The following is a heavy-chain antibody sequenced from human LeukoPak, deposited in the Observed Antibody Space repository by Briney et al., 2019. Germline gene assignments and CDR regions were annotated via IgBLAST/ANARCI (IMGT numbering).Heavy chain of an antibody. J-gene: IGHJ6*02. Sequence: ASVKVSCKASGGTFSIYAISWVRQAPGQGLEWMGGIIPIFGTANYAQKFQGRVTITADESTSTAYMELSSLRSEDTAVYYCARTVVAGDYYYYGMDVWGQGTTVTVSS. CDR1: GGTFSIYA. CDR2: IIPIFGTA. D-gene: IGHD6-19*01. CDR3: ARTVVAGDYYYYGMDV. V-gene: IGHV1-69*13.